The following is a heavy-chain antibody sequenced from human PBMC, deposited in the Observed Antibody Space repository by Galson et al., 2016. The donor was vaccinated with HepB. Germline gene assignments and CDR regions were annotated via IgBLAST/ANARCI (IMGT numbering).Heavy chain of an antibody. Sequence: SETLSLTCTVSGGSFSTDYWSWIRQPPGKGLEWIGYIYYTGSTNYNPSLKSRVTISVDTSKNQFSLKLTSVTAADTAVYYCARGPHDYSNYYFDYWGQGTLVTVSS. V-gene: IGHV4-59*01. CDR1: GGSFSTDY. CDR2: IYYTGST. CDR3: ARGPHDYSNYYFDY. D-gene: IGHD4-11*01. J-gene: IGHJ4*02.